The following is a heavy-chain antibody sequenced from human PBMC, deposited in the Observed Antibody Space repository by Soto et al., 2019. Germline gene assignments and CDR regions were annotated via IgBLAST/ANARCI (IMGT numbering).Heavy chain of an antibody. CDR3: VRLKPGTAAFDY. Sequence: EVQLVESGGGLVQPGGSLRLSCAASGFTFSSYWMHWVRQAPVKGLVWVSRINSDESSTYYADSVKGRFTISRDNAKNTLYLQMNSLRAEDTAVYYCVRLKPGTAAFDYWGQGTLVTVSS. J-gene: IGHJ4*02. D-gene: IGHD1-1*01. CDR1: GFTFSSYW. CDR2: INSDESST. V-gene: IGHV3-74*01.